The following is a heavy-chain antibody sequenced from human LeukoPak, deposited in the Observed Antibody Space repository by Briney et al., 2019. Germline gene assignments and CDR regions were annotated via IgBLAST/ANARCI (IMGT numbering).Heavy chain of an antibody. CDR3: ARVSGGTYPDY. CDR2: VIYSGST. J-gene: IGHJ4*02. Sequence: KPSETLSLTCTVSGASISSNYWTWIRQPPGKGLEWIGYVIYSGSTNYNPSLKSRVTISVDTSKNQFSLKLSSVTAADTAVYYCARVSGGTYPDYWGQGTLVTVSP. CDR1: GASISSNY. D-gene: IGHD1-26*01. V-gene: IGHV4-59*01.